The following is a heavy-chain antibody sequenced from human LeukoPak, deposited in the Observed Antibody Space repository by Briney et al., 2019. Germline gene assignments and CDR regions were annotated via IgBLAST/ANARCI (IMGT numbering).Heavy chain of an antibody. D-gene: IGHD3-22*01. J-gene: IGHJ4*02. V-gene: IGHV1-2*06. Sequence: ASVKVSCKASGYTFTGYYMHWVRQAPGQGLEWMGRINPNSGGTNYAQKFQGRVTMTRDTSISTAYMELSWLRSDDTAVYYCARPADITMIVVASRGVDYWGQGTLVTVSS. CDR3: ARPADITMIVVASRGVDY. CDR2: INPNSGGT. CDR1: GYTFTGYY.